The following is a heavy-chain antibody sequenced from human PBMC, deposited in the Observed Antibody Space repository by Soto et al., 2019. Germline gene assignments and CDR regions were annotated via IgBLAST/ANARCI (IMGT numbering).Heavy chain of an antibody. J-gene: IGHJ4*02. CDR1: GFSLGTSGVG. CDR2: IYWDNDR. D-gene: IGHD1-20*01. Sequence: QITLKESGPTLVKPTQTLPLTCTFSGFSLGTSGVGVGWIRQPPGKALESLALIYWDNDRRYNQSLKSRLAITKDTSKNQVVLTMTNVDPVDTATYYWAHRRGGYNWDDGDFDYWGPGTLVTVSS. CDR3: AHRRGGYNWDDGDFDY. V-gene: IGHV2-5*02.